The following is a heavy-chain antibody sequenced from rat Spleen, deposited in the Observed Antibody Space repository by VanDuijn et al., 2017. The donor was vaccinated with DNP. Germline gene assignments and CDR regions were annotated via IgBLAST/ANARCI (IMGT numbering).Heavy chain of an antibody. Sequence: EVQLVESGGGLVQPGRSMKLSCAASGFTFSDYYMAWVRQAPTKGLEWVAIISHSDGITYYRDSVKGRFTISRDNGKNTQYLQMDSLRSEDTATYYCASLILRDSGYYFDYWGQGVMVTVSS. CDR3: ASLILRDSGYYFDY. J-gene: IGHJ2*01. D-gene: IGHD4-1*01. V-gene: IGHV5-25*01. CDR1: GFTFSDYY. CDR2: ISHSDGIT.